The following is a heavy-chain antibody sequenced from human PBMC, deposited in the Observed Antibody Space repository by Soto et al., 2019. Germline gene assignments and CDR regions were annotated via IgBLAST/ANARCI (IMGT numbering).Heavy chain of an antibody. CDR1: GGSINTGDFY. CDR3: AREKYYYHSSGSRDYYFDY. J-gene: IGHJ4*02. CDR2: VYYSGST. V-gene: IGHV4-31*03. Sequence: SETLSLTCTVSGGSINTGDFYWSWIRQHPGEALEWIGYVYYSGSTYYNPSLRNRAAISVDTSKSQFSLKLSSVTAADTAVYYCAREKYYYHSSGSRDYYFDYWGQGTLVTV. D-gene: IGHD3-22*01.